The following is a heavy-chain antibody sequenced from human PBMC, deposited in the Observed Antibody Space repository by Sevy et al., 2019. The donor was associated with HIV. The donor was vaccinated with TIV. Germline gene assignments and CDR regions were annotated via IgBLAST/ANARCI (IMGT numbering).Heavy chain of an antibody. V-gene: IGHV3-21*01. CDR3: ARDRGATDYGMDV. J-gene: IGHJ6*02. CDR1: GFTFNTYN. Sequence: GGSLRLSCGASGFTFNTYNFNWVRQAPGKGLECVSSISSTSTYIYYADSVRGRFTISSDNANNSLYLQMNNLRAEDTAIYYCARDRGATDYGMDVWGLGTTVTVSS. CDR2: ISSTSTYI. D-gene: IGHD1-26*01.